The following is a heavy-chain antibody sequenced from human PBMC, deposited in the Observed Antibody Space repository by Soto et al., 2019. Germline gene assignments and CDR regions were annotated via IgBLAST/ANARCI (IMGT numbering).Heavy chain of an antibody. D-gene: IGHD6-19*01. V-gene: IGHV1-2*02. CDR2: INPTTGAT. J-gene: IGHJ5*02. CDR3: AKGDSSWVSWFDP. CDR1: GGTFSSDA. Sequence: ASVKVSFQASGGTFSSDAISWVRNAPGEGLEWMGWINPTTGATRYAQKFQGRVTMTRDTSMSTAYLEVRSLRTADTAVYYCAKGDSSWVSWFDPWGQGTLVPVYS.